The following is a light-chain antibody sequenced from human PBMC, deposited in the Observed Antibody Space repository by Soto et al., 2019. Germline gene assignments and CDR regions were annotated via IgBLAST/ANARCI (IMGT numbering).Light chain of an antibody. CDR3: SSYTSSSTSVV. Sequence: QSALTQPASVSGSPGQSITISCTGTSSDVGTYNYVSWYQQHPGKAPKLMIYDVSYRPSGVSDRFSGSKSGNTASLTISGLQAEDEADYYCSSYTSSSTSVVFSGGTKLTVL. CDR1: SSDVGTYNY. CDR2: DVS. J-gene: IGLJ2*01. V-gene: IGLV2-14*01.